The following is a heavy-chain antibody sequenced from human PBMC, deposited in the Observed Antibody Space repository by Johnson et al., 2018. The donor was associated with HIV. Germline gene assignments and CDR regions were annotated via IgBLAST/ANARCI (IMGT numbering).Heavy chain of an antibody. Sequence: QVQLVESGGGVVQPGGSLRLSCAASGFTVSSNYMSWIRQAPGKGLEWVSYISSSGSTIYYADSVKGRFSISRDNAKNSLYLQMNSLRAEDTAVYYCASEYYYDSSGYYRYAFDIWGQGTMVTVSS. CDR1: GFTVSSNY. D-gene: IGHD3-22*01. CDR2: ISSSGSTI. J-gene: IGHJ3*02. CDR3: ASEYYYDSSGYYRYAFDI. V-gene: IGHV3-11*04.